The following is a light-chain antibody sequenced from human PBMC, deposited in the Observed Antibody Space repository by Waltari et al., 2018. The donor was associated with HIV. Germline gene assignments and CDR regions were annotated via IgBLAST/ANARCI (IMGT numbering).Light chain of an antibody. CDR2: DNN. Sequence: QSVFTQPPSVSAAPGQKVTISCSVSSTFVHDFVSCYQHLPGSAPKLLIYDNNKRPSGISDRFSGSKSGTSATLGITGLQTGDEADYYCGTWDASLSVGVFGGGTKLTVL. J-gene: IGLJ3*02. V-gene: IGLV1-51*01. CDR3: GTWDASLSVGV. CDR1: SSTFVHDF.